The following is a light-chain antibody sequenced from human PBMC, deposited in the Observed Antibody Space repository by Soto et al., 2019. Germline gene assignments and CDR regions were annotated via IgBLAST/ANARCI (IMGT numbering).Light chain of an antibody. CDR1: QSISSW. V-gene: IGKV1-5*03. J-gene: IGKJ3*01. CDR3: QQYNSYLFT. Sequence: DIQMTQSPSTLSASVGDRVTITCRASQSISSWLAWYQQKPGKAPKLLIYKASSLESGVPSRFSGSGSGTAFTLTISSLQPDEFATYYGQQYNSYLFTFGPGTKVDIK. CDR2: KAS.